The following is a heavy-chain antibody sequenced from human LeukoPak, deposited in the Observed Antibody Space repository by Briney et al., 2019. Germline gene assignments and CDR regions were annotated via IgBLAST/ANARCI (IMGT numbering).Heavy chain of an antibody. V-gene: IGHV4-59*01. D-gene: IGHD4-17*01. CDR3: ARDRADYGDYLDWFDP. J-gene: IGHJ5*02. Sequence: SETLSLTCTVSGGSISSYYWSWLRQPPGKGLEWIGYIYYSGSTNYNPSLKSRVTISVDTSKNQFSLKLSSVTAADTAVYYCARDRADYGDYLDWFDPWGQGTLVTVSS. CDR1: GGSISSYY. CDR2: IYYSGST.